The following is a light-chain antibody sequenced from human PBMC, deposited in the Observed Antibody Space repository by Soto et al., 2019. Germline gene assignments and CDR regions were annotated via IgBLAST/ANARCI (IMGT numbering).Light chain of an antibody. J-gene: IGLJ2*01. V-gene: IGLV1-47*01. CDR2: KNN. CDR3: AVWDDSLSGREV. CDR1: SSNIGSNY. Sequence: QSVLTQPPSASGTPGQRVSISCSGSSSNIGSNYVYWYQQVPGTTPKLLIYKNNQRPSGVPDRFSGSKPGTSASLAISGLRSEDEADYYCAVWDDSLSGREVFGGGTKLTVL.